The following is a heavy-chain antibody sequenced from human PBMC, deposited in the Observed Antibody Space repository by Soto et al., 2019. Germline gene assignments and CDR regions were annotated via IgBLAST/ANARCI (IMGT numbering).Heavy chain of an antibody. CDR2: IIPIFGTA. V-gene: IGHV1-69*13. CDR1: GGTFSSYA. D-gene: IGHD2-21*01. J-gene: IGHJ4*02. Sequence: SVKVSCKASGGTFSSYAISWVRQAPGQGLEWMGGIIPIFGTANYAQKFQGRVTITADESTSTAYMELSSLRSEDTAVYYCARSNSRPESVFDYWGQGTLVTVSS. CDR3: ARSNSRPESVFDY.